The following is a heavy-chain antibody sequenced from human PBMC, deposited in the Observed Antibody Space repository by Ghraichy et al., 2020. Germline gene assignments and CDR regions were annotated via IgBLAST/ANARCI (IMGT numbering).Heavy chain of an antibody. CDR2: ISASGDIP. D-gene: IGHD3-3*01. CDR3: AKDWSPTY. CDR1: GFTFNKFD. Sequence: GGSLRLSCAASGFTFNKFDMSWVRQAPGRGLEWVSSISASGDIPHYADSVKGRFTSSRDNSKSTLSLQLNSLRAEDTAIYYCAKDWSPTYWGQGTVVTVPS. J-gene: IGHJ4*02. V-gene: IGHV3-23*01.